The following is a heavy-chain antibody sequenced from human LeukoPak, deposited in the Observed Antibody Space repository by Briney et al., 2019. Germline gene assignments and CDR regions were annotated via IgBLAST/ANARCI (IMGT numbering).Heavy chain of an antibody. CDR1: GFTFSSYA. D-gene: IGHD3-22*01. J-gene: IGHJ4*02. CDR3: ARAGYYYDSSGYARVDY. V-gene: IGHV3-23*01. CDR2: ISGSGGST. Sequence: GGSLRLSCAASGFTFSSYAMSWVRQAPGKGLEWVSAISGSGGSTYYADSVKGRFTISRDNSKNTLYLQMNSLRAEDTAVYYCARAGYYYDSSGYARVDYWGQGTLVTVSS.